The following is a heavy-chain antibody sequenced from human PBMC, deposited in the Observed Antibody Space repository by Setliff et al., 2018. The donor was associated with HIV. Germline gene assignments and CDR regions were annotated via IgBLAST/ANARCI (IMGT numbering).Heavy chain of an antibody. J-gene: IGHJ5*02. V-gene: IGHV4-39*07. CDR2: IYNGEAS. CDR3: AREAPSEPTRYYNFWSGYPDWFDP. CDR1: GDSIISGSYY. D-gene: IGHD3-3*01. Sequence: TLSLTCIVTGDSIISGSYYWAWIRQPPGKGLEWIGTIYNGEASHYNPSLKSRVIIFLDPSKNQFSLELTSVTAADTAVYYCAREAPSEPTRYYNFWSGYPDWFDPWGPGTLVTVS.